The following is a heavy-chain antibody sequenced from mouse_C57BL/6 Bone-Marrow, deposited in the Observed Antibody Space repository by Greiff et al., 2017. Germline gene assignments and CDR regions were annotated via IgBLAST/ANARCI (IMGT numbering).Heavy chain of an antibody. D-gene: IGHD1-2*01. V-gene: IGHV1-42*01. CDR1: GYSFTGYY. Sequence: VQLQQSGPELVKPGASVKISCKASGYSFTGYYMNWVKQSPEKSLEWIGEINPSTGGTTYNQKFKAKATLTVDKSSSTAYMQLKSLTSEDSAVYYCARTANYSYYYAMDYWGQGTSVTVSS. J-gene: IGHJ4*01. CDR3: ARTANYSYYYAMDY. CDR2: INPSTGGT.